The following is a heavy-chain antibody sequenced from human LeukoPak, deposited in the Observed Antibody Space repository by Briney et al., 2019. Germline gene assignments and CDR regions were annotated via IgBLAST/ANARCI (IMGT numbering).Heavy chain of an antibody. J-gene: IGHJ6*02. CDR2: INPSGGGT. V-gene: IGHV1-46*01. D-gene: IGHD3-10*01. CDR1: GYTLTELS. CDR3: ARAITMVRGVKKYGMDV. Sequence: GASVKVSCKVSGYTLTELSMHWVRQAPGQGLEWMGIINPSGGGTSYAQKFQGRVTMTRDTSTSTVYMELSSLRSEDTAVYYCARAITMVRGVKKYGMDVWGQGTTVTVSS.